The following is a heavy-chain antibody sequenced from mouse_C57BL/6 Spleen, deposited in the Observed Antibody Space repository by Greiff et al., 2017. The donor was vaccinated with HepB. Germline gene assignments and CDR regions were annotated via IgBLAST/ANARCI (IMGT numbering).Heavy chain of an antibody. V-gene: IGHV5-17*01. CDR2: ISSGSSTI. Sequence: EVMLVESGGGLVKPGGSLKLSCAASGFTFSDYGMHWVRQAPEKGLEWVAYISSGSSTIYYADTVKGRFTISRDNAKNTLFLQVTSLRSEDTAMYYCANYYGSSKGAMDYWGQGTSVTVSS. J-gene: IGHJ4*01. CDR3: ANYYGSSKGAMDY. D-gene: IGHD1-1*01. CDR1: GFTFSDYG.